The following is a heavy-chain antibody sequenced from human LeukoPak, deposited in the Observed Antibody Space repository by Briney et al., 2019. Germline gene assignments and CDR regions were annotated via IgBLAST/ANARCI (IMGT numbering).Heavy chain of an antibody. CDR3: ARDYDSSGYYYYYMDV. D-gene: IGHD3-22*01. V-gene: IGHV3-30*03. CDR2: ISYDGSNK. J-gene: IGHJ6*03. Sequence: GGSLRLSCAASGFTFSSYGMHWVRQAPGKGLEWVAVISYDGSNKYYADSVKGRFTISRDNSKNTLYLQMNSLRAEDTAVYYCARDYDSSGYYYYYMDVWGKGTTVTVSS. CDR1: GFTFSSYG.